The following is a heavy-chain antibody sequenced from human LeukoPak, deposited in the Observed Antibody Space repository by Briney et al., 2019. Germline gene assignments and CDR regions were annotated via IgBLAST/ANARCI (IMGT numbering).Heavy chain of an antibody. D-gene: IGHD1-26*01. CDR1: GFTFSSFL. Sequence: GGSLRLSCADSGFTFSSFLMHWVRQVPGKGPVWGSRIISDGRTTNYADSAKGGFTISRGNAKNTLYLQMNSLRAEHTAMYYCARDLVNVGDSDYWGQGTLVTVSS. J-gene: IGHJ4*02. CDR2: IISDGRTT. V-gene: IGHV3-74*01. CDR3: ARDLVNVGDSDY.